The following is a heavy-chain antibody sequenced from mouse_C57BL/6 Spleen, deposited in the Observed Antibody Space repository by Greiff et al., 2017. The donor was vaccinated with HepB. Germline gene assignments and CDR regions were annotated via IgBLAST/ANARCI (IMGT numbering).Heavy chain of an antibody. Sequence: DVRVVESEGGLVQPGSSMKLSCTASGFTFSDYYMAWVRQVPEKGLEWVANINDDGSSTYYLDSLKSRFIISRDNAKNILYLQMSSLKSEDTATYYCARVNDYEDAMDYWGQGTSVTVSS. V-gene: IGHV5-16*01. CDR3: ARVNDYEDAMDY. CDR1: GFTFSDYY. D-gene: IGHD2-4*01. CDR2: INDDGSST. J-gene: IGHJ4*01.